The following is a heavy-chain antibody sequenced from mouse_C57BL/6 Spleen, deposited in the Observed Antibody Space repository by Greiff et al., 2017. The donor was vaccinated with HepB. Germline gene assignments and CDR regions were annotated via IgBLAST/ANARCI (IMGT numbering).Heavy chain of an antibody. Sequence: QVQLQQPGAELVMPGASVKLSCKASGYTFTSYWMHWVKQRPGQGLEWIGEIDPSDSYTNYNQKFKGKSTLTVDKSSSTAYMQLSSLTSEDSAVYYCARGGTGLAWFAYWGQGTLVTVSA. CDR2: IDPSDSYT. V-gene: IGHV1-69*01. D-gene: IGHD2-2*01. CDR3: ARGGTGLAWFAY. CDR1: GYTFTSYW. J-gene: IGHJ3*01.